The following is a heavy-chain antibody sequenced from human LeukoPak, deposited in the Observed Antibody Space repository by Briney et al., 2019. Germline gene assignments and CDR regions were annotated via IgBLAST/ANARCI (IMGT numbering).Heavy chain of an antibody. D-gene: IGHD3-3*01. V-gene: IGHV4-4*02. CDR2: IYHSGST. Sequence: SGTLSLTCAVSGGSISSSNWWSWVRQPPGKGLEWIGEIYHSGSTNYNPSLKSRVAISVDKSKNQFSLKLSSVTAADTAVYYCARGAYYDFWSGYFQGYNWFDPWGQGTLVTVSS. CDR1: GGSISSSNW. CDR3: ARGAYYDFWSGYFQGYNWFDP. J-gene: IGHJ5*02.